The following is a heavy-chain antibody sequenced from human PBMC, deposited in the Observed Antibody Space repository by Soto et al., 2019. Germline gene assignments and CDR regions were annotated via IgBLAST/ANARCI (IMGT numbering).Heavy chain of an antibody. V-gene: IGHV3-23*01. Sequence: EVQLLESGGGLVQPGGSLRLSCAASGFTFSSYAMSWVRQAPGKGLEWVSAISGSGGSTYYADSVKGRFTISRDNSKNTRYLQMNSRRAEDTAVYYCAKANSGAGYYYYYGMDVWGQGTTVTVSS. CDR2: ISGSGGST. D-gene: IGHD7-27*01. CDR3: AKANSGAGYYYYYGMDV. J-gene: IGHJ6*02. CDR1: GFTFSSYA.